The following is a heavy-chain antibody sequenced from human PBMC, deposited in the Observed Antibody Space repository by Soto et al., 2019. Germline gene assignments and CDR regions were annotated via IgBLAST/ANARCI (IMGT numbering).Heavy chain of an antibody. Sequence: WTWIRQSPGTGLEWIGQISHTGKTKYNPSLESRVTISVDTSRKQFSLKLTSVTAADTALYYCARDDTTGLFDFWGQGTLVTVSS. J-gene: IGHJ4*02. D-gene: IGHD4-17*01. CDR3: ARDDTTGLFDF. V-gene: IGHV4-59*01. CDR2: ISHTGKT.